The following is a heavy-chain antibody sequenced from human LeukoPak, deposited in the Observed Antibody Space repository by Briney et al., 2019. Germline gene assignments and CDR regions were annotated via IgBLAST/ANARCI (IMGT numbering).Heavy chain of an antibody. CDR2: INWNGGST. CDR1: GFSVSDNS. Sequence: GGSLRLSCTVSGFSVSDNSMSWVRQAPGKGLEWVSGINWNGGSTGYADSVKGRFTISRDNAKNSLYLQMNSLRAEDTAVYYCAELGITMIGGVWGKETTVTISS. V-gene: IGHV3-20*04. J-gene: IGHJ6*04. CDR3: AELGITMIGGV. D-gene: IGHD3-10*02.